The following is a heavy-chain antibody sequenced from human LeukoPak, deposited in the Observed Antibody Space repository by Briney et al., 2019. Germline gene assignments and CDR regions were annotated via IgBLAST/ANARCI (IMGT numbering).Heavy chain of an antibody. V-gene: IGHV1-18*01. CDR2: ISAYNGNT. D-gene: IGHD3-9*01. CDR1: GYTFTSYG. CDR3: AREVGSILRYFDWSGYYAFDI. J-gene: IGHJ3*02. Sequence: ASVKVSCKASGYTFTSYGISWVRQAPGQGLEWMGWISAYNGNTNYAQKLQGRVTMTTDTSTSTAYMELRSLRSDDTAVYYCAREVGSILRYFDWSGYYAFDIWGQGTMVTVSS.